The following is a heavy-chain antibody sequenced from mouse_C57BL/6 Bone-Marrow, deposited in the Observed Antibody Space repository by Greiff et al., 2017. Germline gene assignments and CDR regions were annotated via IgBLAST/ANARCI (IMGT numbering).Heavy chain of an antibody. CDR2: ISGGGNT. V-gene: IGHV5-9*01. CDR1: GFTFSSYT. Sequence: EVKLVESGGGLVKPGGSLKLSCAASGFTFSSYTMSWVRQTPEKRLQWVAAISGGGNTYYPASVKGRLTISRDNDKNILYLKMSSLRSEDTALYYCSRQVTTVLATKYFDVWGTGTTVTVSS. J-gene: IGHJ1*03. CDR3: SRQVTTVLATKYFDV. D-gene: IGHD1-1*01.